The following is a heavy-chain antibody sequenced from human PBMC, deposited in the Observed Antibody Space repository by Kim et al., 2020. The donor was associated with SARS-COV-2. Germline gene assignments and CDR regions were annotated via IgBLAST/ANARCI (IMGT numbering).Heavy chain of an antibody. Sequence: GGSLRLSCAASGFTFRDYGLHWVRQAPGKGLEWVAVISNDGIEEYYADSVKGRFTISRDNSKNTLYLQMSTLRAEDTAFYYCAEDVGHHGSGTYYFNSWG. D-gene: IGHD3-10*01. CDR2: ISNDGIEE. J-gene: IGHJ5*01. V-gene: IGHV3-30*18. CDR3: AEDVGHHGSGTYYFNS. CDR1: GFTFRDYG.